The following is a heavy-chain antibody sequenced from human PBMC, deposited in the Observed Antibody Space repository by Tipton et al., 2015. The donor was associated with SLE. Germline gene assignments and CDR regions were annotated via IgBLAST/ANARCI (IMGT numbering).Heavy chain of an antibody. CDR3: ARGPHYYDSSGGVFDY. CDR2: IYYSGST. CDR1: GGSISSYY. Sequence: TLSLTCTVSGGSISSYYWSWIRQPPGKGLEWIGYIYYSGSTNYNPSLKSRVTMSVDTSKNQFSLKLSSVTAADTAVYYCARGPHYYDSSGGVFDYWGQGTLVTVSS. V-gene: IGHV4-59*08. D-gene: IGHD3-22*01. J-gene: IGHJ4*02.